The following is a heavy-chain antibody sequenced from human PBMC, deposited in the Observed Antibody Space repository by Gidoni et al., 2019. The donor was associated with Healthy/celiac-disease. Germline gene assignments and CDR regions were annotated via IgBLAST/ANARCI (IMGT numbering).Heavy chain of an antibody. J-gene: IGHJ3*02. CDR2: IYYSGSN. V-gene: IGHV4-39*01. CDR3: ARRSIVVVTINDAFDI. Sequence: QLQLQESGPGLVKPSETLSLTCTVSGGSISSSSYYWGWIRPPPGKGLEWIGSIYYSGSNYYNPSLKSRVTISVDTSKNQFSLKLSSVTAADTAVYYCARRSIVVVTINDAFDIWGQGTMVTVSS. CDR1: GGSISSSSYY. D-gene: IGHD2-21*02.